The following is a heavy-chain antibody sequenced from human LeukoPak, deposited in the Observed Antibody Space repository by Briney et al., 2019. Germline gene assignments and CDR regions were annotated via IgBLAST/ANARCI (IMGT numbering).Heavy chain of an antibody. CDR3: ARDLGPGNIVVVPAAFNDYYYYYGMDV. J-gene: IGHJ6*02. CDR2: ISAYNGNT. CDR1: GYTFTSYG. V-gene: IGHV1-18*01. Sequence: ASVKVSCKASGYTFTSYGISWVRQAPGQGLEWMGWISAYNGNTNYAQKLQGRVTMTTDTSTSTAYMELRSLRSDDTAVYYCARDLGPGNIVVVPAAFNDYYYYYGMDVWGQGTTVTVSS. D-gene: IGHD2-2*01.